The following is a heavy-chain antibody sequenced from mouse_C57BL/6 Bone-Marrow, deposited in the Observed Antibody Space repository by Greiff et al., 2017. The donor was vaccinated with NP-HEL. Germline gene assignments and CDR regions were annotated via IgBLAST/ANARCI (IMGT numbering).Heavy chain of an antibody. CDR2: INPSTGGT. D-gene: IGHD2-4*01. J-gene: IGHJ4*01. CDR1: GYSFTGYY. V-gene: IGHV1-42*01. CDR3: AIIYYDYDGV. Sequence: VQLQQSGPELVKPGASVKISCKASGYSFTGYYMNWVKQSPEQSLEWIGEINPSTGGTTYNQKFKAKATLTVDKSSSTAYMQLKSLTSEDSAVYYCAIIYYDYDGVWGQGTSVTVSS.